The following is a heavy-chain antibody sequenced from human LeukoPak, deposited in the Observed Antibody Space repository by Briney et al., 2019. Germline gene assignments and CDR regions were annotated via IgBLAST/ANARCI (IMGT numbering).Heavy chain of an antibody. D-gene: IGHD5-24*01. J-gene: IGHJ2*01. V-gene: IGHV3-23*01. Sequence: PGGSLRLSCAASGFTFSTYGMSWVRQAPGEGLGWVSAICGSGGSSYKADSVHGRFTISRDNSKNPLYLQMCNPRAEDTAVYYCAKGRDAYNYWYLDLWGRGTLVTVSS. CDR3: AKGRDAYNYWYLDL. CDR2: ICGSGGSS. CDR1: GFTFSTYG.